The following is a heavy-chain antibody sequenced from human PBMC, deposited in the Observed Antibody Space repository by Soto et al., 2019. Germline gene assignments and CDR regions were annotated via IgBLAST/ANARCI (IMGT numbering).Heavy chain of an antibody. CDR2: ISGSGGTT. CDR1: GFTFSSYA. Sequence: EVQLLESGGGLVQPGRSLRLSCAASGFTFSSYAMSWVRQAQGKGLEWVSAISGSGGTTYYAASVKGRLTISRDNSKNTLFLQMNSLRAEDTAVYYCAKFFVGTGGSTGWPWTFHYWGQGTVVTVSS. D-gene: IGHD6-25*01. J-gene: IGHJ4*02. V-gene: IGHV3-23*01. CDR3: AKFFVGTGGSTGWPWTFHY.